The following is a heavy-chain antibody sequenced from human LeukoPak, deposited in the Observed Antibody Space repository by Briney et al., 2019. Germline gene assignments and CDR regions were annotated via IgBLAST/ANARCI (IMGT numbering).Heavy chain of an antibody. CDR2: IYYSGST. D-gene: IGHD3-3*01. J-gene: IGHJ4*02. CDR3: ARTRPNYDLIYYFDY. V-gene: IGHV4-31*03. CDR1: GGSISSGGYY. Sequence: SQTLSLTCTVSGGSISSGGYYWSWIRQHPGEGLEWIGYIYYSGSTYYNPSLKSRVTTSVDTSKNQFSLKLSSVTAADTAVYYCARTRPNYDLIYYFDYWGQGTLVTVSS.